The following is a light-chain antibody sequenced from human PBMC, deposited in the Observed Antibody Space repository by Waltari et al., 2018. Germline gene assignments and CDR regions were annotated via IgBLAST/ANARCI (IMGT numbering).Light chain of an antibody. J-gene: IGLJ1*01. CDR2: EVR. V-gene: IGLV2-14*01. CDR3: SSYTSTKTGV. Sequence: QSALTQPASASGSPGQSITISCTGTSSDVGGYNYVSWYQQYPGKAPQLMIYEVRYRPSGISNRFSGSKSGNTATLTISGLQAEDEADYYCSSYTSTKTGVFGTGTKVTVL. CDR1: SSDVGGYNY.